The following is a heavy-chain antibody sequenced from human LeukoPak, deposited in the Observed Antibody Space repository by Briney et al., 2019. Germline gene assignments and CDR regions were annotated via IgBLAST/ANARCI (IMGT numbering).Heavy chain of an antibody. Sequence: GGSLRLSCAASGFTLSTYSMNWVRQAPGKGLEWVSYISSSNAGSVKGRFTISRDNAKNSLYLQMNTLRAEDTAVYYCARGSYDSSGYYSGAGARADYWGQGTLVTVSS. CDR2: ISSS. CDR1: GFTLSTYS. D-gene: IGHD3-22*01. CDR3: ARGSYDSSGYYSGAGARADY. V-gene: IGHV3-48*01. J-gene: IGHJ4*02.